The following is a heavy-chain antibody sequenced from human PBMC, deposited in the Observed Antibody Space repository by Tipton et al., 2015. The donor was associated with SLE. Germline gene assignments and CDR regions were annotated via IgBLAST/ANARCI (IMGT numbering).Heavy chain of an antibody. CDR2: VFYSGTT. V-gene: IGHV4-39*01. Sequence: LRLSCTVSGGSINTNNYYWGWVRQPPGKGLEWIGSVFYSGTTYYKPSLRSRVTISIDTSKNQFSLKLSSVTAADTAVYYCARLADGYRTDYWGQGTLVTVSS. J-gene: IGHJ4*02. CDR3: ARLADGYRTDY. D-gene: IGHD5-24*01. CDR1: GGSINTNNYY.